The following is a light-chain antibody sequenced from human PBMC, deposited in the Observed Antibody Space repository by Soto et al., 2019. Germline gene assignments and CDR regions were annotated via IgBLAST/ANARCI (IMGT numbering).Light chain of an antibody. CDR1: QSVSSN. CDR2: GAS. V-gene: IGKV3-15*01. Sequence: EIVMTQSPAILSVIPGERAALSCRASQSVSSNLAWYQQKPGQAPRLLMYGASTRATGVPARFRGSGSGTDFTLTISALQSEDFAVYYCQHYNNWPPWTFGQGTKVEIK. CDR3: QHYNNWPPWT. J-gene: IGKJ1*01.